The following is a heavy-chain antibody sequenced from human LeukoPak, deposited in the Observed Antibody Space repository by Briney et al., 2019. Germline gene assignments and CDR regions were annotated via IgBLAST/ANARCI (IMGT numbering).Heavy chain of an antibody. D-gene: IGHD3-22*01. CDR3: VRGNYDNRGYSNAFDI. Sequence: SDTLSLTCTVSGVSISSSYWSWLRQPPGKRLEWIGYIYYNGNTNSNPSLKSRVTISADTSKNQFSLKLSSVTAADTAVYYCVRGNYDNRGYSNAFDIWGQGAMVTVSS. J-gene: IGHJ3*02. V-gene: IGHV4-59*07. CDR2: IYYNGNT. CDR1: GVSISSSY.